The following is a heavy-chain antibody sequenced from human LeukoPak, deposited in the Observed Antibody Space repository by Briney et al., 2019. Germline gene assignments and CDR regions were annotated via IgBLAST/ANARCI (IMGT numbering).Heavy chain of an antibody. CDR2: IGSDDSNK. CDR1: GFTFSSYG. CDR3: AKDSQWGKVGTKGGYFDY. Sequence: GGSLRLSCAASGFTFSSYGMHWVRQAPGKGLEWVAKIGSDDSNKHYADSVKGRFTISRDNSKNTLYLQMNSLRAEDTAVYYCAKDSQWGKVGTKGGYFDYWGQGTLVTVSS. V-gene: IGHV3-30*02. D-gene: IGHD1-26*01. J-gene: IGHJ4*02.